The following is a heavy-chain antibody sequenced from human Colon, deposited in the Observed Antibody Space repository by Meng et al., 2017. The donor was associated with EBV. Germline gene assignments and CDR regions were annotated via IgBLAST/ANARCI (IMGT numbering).Heavy chain of an antibody. Sequence: QVLLQQLAAGLLKPSETLSLTCTVNGGSFSGDVWSWVRQPPGKGMEWSGEVSHPGSANYNPSLKSRVTISVDASEKQFSLRLTSVTAADSAVYYCARVPTTGYKDHWGQGTLVTVSS. J-gene: IGHJ4*02. CDR3: ARVPTTGYKDH. V-gene: IGHV4-34*01. CDR2: VSHPGSA. D-gene: IGHD3-9*01. CDR1: GGSFSGDV.